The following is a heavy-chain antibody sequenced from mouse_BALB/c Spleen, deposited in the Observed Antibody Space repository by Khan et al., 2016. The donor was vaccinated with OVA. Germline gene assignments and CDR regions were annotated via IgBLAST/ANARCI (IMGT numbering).Heavy chain of an antibody. V-gene: IGHV9-3-1*01. J-gene: IGHJ1*01. Sequence: QIQLVQSGPELKKPGETVKISCKASGYTFTNYGMNWVKQAPGKGLKWMGWINTYTGEPTYADDFQGRFAFSLETSARPAYLLIHILQYEDTANFFCARMKPYWYFDLWGARTTVTVSS. CDR3: ARMKPYWYFDL. CDR2: INTYTGEP. CDR1: GYTFTNYG.